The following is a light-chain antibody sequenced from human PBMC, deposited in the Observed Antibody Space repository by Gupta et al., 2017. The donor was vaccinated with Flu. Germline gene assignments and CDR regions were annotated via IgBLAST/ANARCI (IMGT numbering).Light chain of an antibody. Sequence: APGQTARITCGGNNIRSKSVNWFQQRPGQAPSGVVFDDSDRPSGIPERFSGSNSGDKANLTISRVEAGDEADDHCQVWDGNRGGFGGGTKL. J-gene: IGLJ3*02. CDR2: DDS. CDR3: QVWDGNRGG. CDR1: NIRSKS. V-gene: IGLV3-21*02.